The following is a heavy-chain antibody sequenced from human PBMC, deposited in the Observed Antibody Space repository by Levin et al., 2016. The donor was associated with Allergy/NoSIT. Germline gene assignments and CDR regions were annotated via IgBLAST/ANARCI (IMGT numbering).Heavy chain of an antibody. Sequence: ASVKVSCKASGYTFSTYGMSWVRQAPGQGLEWMGWISVDSGNTHYAQKFQDRVSMTTDTSTSTAYMELRSLRSDDRAVYYCARVMDTVVVSADYNWFDPWGQGTLVTVSS. D-gene: IGHD2-2*03. J-gene: IGHJ5*02. CDR3: ARVMDTVVVSADYNWFDP. CDR1: GYTFSTYG. CDR2: ISVDSGNT. V-gene: IGHV1-18*01.